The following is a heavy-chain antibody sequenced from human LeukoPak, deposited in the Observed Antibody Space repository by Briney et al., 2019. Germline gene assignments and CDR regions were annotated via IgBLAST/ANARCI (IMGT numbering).Heavy chain of an antibody. D-gene: IGHD4-23*01. CDR2: INWNGGST. CDR1: GFTFSSYS. CDR3: ARDDYGGQFDY. V-gene: IGHV3-20*04. Sequence: GGSLRLSCAASGFTFSSYSTNWVRQAPGKGLEWVSGINWNGGSTGYADSVKGRFTISRDNAKNSLYLQMNSLRAEDTALYYCARDDYGGQFDYWGQGTLVTVSS. J-gene: IGHJ4*02.